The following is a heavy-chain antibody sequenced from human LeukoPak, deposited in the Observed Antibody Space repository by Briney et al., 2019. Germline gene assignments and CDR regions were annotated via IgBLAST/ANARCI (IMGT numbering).Heavy chain of an antibody. J-gene: IGHJ4*02. CDR2: IYYSGST. Sequence: SETLSLTCTVSGGSISSYYWSWIRQPPGKGLEWIGYIYYSGSTNYNPSLKSRVTISLDTSKDQFSLKLSSVTAADTAVYFCARRRGRSGCYDYWGQGTLVTVSS. V-gene: IGHV4-59*08. D-gene: IGHD6-19*01. CDR3: ARRRGRSGCYDY. CDR1: GGSISSYY.